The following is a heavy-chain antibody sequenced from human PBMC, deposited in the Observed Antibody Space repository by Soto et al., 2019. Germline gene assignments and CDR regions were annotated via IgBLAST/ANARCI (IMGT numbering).Heavy chain of an antibody. Sequence: EVQLLESGGGLVQPGGSLRLSCAASGFTLGRYGMSWVRQAPGKGLEWVSAVSPNGQGIYHADSVRGRFTISRDFSKNTVFLHMDSLRAEATAVYYSAKDRDYPLDYFHYWGQGTLVTVSS. CDR3: AKDRDYPLDYFHY. V-gene: IGHV3-23*01. J-gene: IGHJ4*02. CDR1: GFTLGRYG. D-gene: IGHD3-10*01. CDR2: VSPNGQGI.